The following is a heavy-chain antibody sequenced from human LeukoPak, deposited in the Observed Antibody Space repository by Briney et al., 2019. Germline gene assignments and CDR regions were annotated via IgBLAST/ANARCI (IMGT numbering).Heavy chain of an antibody. V-gene: IGHV4-34*01. J-gene: IGHJ5*02. Sequence: TSETLSLTCAVYGGSFSGYYWSWIRQPPGKGLEWIGEINHSGSTNYNPSLKSRVTISVDTSKNQFSLKLSSVTAADTAVYYCARGDTSGGDCWFDPWGQGTLVTVSS. CDR1: GGSFSGYY. D-gene: IGHD2-21*02. CDR3: ARGDTSGGDCWFDP. CDR2: INHSGST.